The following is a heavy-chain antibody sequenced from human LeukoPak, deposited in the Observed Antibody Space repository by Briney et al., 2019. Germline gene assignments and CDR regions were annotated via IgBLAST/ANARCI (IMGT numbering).Heavy chain of an antibody. J-gene: IGHJ4*02. D-gene: IGHD3-10*01. Sequence: GGSLRLSCAASGFTVSSNYTSWVRQAPGKGLEWVSVIYSGGSTYYADSVKGRFTISRDNSKNTLYLQMNSLRAEDTAVYYCARLLLWFGEPVKGNFDYWGQGTLVTVSS. CDR1: GFTVSSNY. V-gene: IGHV3-53*05. CDR3: ARLLLWFGEPVKGNFDY. CDR2: IYSGGST.